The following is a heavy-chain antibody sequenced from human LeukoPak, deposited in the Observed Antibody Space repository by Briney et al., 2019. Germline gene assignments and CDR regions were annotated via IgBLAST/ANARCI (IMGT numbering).Heavy chain of an antibody. CDR1: GGSVSSGSYY. CDR3: ARGLMRSSGSYYNLSYYYYMDV. CDR2: IYYSGST. J-gene: IGHJ6*03. Sequence: SSETLSLTCTVSGGSVSSGSYYWSWIRQPPGKGLEWIGYIYYSGSTNYNPSLKSRVTISVDTSKNQFSLKLSSVTAADTAVYYCARGLMRSSGSYYNLSYYYYMDVWGKGTTVTVSS. D-gene: IGHD3-10*01. V-gene: IGHV4-61*01.